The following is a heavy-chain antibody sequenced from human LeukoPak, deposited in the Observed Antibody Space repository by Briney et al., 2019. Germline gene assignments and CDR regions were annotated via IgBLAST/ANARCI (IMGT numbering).Heavy chain of an antibody. CDR2: ISAYNGNT. CDR3: ARVAGITMVRGVIGDY. V-gene: IGHV1-18*01. Sequence: GAPVKVSCKASGYTFTSYGISWVRQAPGQGLEWMGWISAYNGNTNYAQKLQGRVTMTTDTSTSTAYMELRSLRSDDTAVYYCARVAGITMVRGVIGDYWGQGTLVTVSS. D-gene: IGHD3-10*01. CDR1: GYTFTSYG. J-gene: IGHJ4*02.